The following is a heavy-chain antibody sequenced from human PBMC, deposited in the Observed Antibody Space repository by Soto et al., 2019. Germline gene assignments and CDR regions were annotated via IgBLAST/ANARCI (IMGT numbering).Heavy chain of an antibody. CDR2: ISSSGSTI. V-gene: IGHV3-48*03. D-gene: IGHD6-13*01. Sequence: GGSLRLSCAASGFTFSSYEMNWVRQAPGKGLEWVSYISSSGSTIYYADSVKGRFTISRDNAKNSLYLQMNSLRAEDTAVYYCAKGFEWFIARGSSSWTIIDYWGQGTLVTVSS. CDR3: AKGFEWFIARGSSSWTIIDY. CDR1: GFTFSSYE. J-gene: IGHJ4*02.